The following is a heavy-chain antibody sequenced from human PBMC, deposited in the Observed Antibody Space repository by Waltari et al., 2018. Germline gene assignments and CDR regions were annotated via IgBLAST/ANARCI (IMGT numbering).Heavy chain of an antibody. Sequence: QLQLQESGPGLVKPSETLSLTCTVSGGSISSSSYYWGWIRQPPGKGLEWIGSIYYSGSTYYNPSLKSRVTISVDTSKNQFSLKLSSVTAADTAVYYCARDSVYCSSTSCSPPYWGQGTLVTVSS. D-gene: IGHD2-2*01. CDR3: ARDSVYCSSTSCSPPY. CDR2: IYYSGST. J-gene: IGHJ4*02. V-gene: IGHV4-39*07. CDR1: GGSISSSSYY.